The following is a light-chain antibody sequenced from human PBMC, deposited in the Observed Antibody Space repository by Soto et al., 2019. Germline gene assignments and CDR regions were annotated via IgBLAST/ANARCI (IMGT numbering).Light chain of an antibody. CDR2: TAS. CDR3: QKYNSALSIT. J-gene: IGKJ5*01. V-gene: IGKV1-27*01. CDR1: QGIANY. Sequence: DIQMTQSPSSLSASVGDRVTITCRASQGIANYLAWYQQKPGKAPKLLIYTASVLQSGVPSRFSGSGVGTHFTLTISSLQPEDVGTYYCQKYNSALSITFGQGTRLEIK.